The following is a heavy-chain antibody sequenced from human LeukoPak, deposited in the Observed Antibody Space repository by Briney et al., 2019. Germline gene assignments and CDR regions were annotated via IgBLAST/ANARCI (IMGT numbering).Heavy chain of an antibody. CDR2: INSDGSST. V-gene: IGHV3-74*01. J-gene: IGHJ4*02. Sequence: TGGSLRLSCAASGFTFSSYWMHWVRQAPGKGLVWVSRINSDGSSTSYADSVKGRFTISRDNAKNTLYLQMNSLRTEDTAVYYCARWDYVWGSYRHGYDYWGQGTLVTVSS. CDR1: GFTFSSYW. D-gene: IGHD3-16*02. CDR3: ARWDYVWGSYRHGYDY.